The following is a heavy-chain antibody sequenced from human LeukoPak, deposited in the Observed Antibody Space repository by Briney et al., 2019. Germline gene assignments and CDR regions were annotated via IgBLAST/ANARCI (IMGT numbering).Heavy chain of an antibody. Sequence: ASVKVSCKASGYTFTGYYIHWVRQAPGQGLEWMAWINPNTGGTHYAQEFQGRVTLTRDTSISTAYMELSRLRSDETAVYYCATSTITDAFDIWGQGTMVTVSS. CDR1: GYTFTGYY. J-gene: IGHJ3*02. CDR3: ATSTITDAFDI. CDR2: INPNTGGT. D-gene: IGHD1-1*01. V-gene: IGHV1-2*02.